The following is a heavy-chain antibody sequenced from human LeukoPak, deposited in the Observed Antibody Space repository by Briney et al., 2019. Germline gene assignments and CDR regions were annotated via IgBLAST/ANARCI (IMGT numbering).Heavy chain of an antibody. CDR2: IYSGGST. J-gene: IGHJ6*02. V-gene: IGHV3-66*01. D-gene: IGHD6-6*01. Sequence: PGGSLRLSCAASGFTVSSNYMSWVRQAPGKGLEWVSVIYSGGSTYYADSVKGRFTISRDNSKNTLYLRMNSLRAEDTAVYYCAREKDSSSFGGYYYYGMDVWGQGTTVTVSS. CDR3: AREKDSSSFGGYYYYGMDV. CDR1: GFTVSSNY.